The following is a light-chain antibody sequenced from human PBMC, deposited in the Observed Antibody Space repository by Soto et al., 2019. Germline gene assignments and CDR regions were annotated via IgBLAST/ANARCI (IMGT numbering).Light chain of an antibody. CDR3: SSYTSSSTLV. J-gene: IGLJ1*01. CDR1: SSEVGGYNY. V-gene: IGLV2-14*01. Sequence: QSVLTQPASVSGSSWQSITISCTGTSSEVGGYNYVSWYQQHPGKAPKLMIYDVSNRPSGVSNRFSGSKSGNTASLTISGLQAEDEADYYCSSYTSSSTLVFGTGTKVTVL. CDR2: DVS.